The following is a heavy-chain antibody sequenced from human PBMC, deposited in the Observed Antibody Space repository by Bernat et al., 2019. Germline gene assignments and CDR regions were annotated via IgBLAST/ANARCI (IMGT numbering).Heavy chain of an antibody. J-gene: IGHJ4*02. V-gene: IGHV3-21*01. CDR3: ARAWSVTTVTQDPPDY. Sequence: EVQLVESGGGLVQPGGSLRLSCAASGFTFSSYSMNWVRQAPGKGLEWVSSISSSSSYIYYADSVKGRFTISRDNAKNSLYLQMNSLRAEDTAVYYCARAWSVTTVTQDPPDYWGQGTLVTVSS. D-gene: IGHD4-17*01. CDR2: ISSSSSYI. CDR1: GFTFSSYS.